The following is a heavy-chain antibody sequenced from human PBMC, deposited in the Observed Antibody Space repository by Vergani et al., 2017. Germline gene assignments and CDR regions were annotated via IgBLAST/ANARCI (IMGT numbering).Heavy chain of an antibody. D-gene: IGHD3-9*01. CDR2: IYYSGST. CDR1: GGSISSYY. Sequence: QVQLQESGPGLVKPSETLSLTCTVSGGSISSYYWSWIRQPPGKGLEWIGYIYYSGSTNYNPSLKSRVTISVDTSKNQFSLKLSSVTAADTAVYYCARVMSDWLFRDYYMDVWGKGTTVTVSS. CDR3: ARVMSDWLFRDYYMDV. J-gene: IGHJ6*03. V-gene: IGHV4-59*01.